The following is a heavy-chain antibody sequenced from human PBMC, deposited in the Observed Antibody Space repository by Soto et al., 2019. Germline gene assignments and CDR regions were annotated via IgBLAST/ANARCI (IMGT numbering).Heavy chain of an antibody. J-gene: IGHJ6*02. CDR2: ISFDGSTE. D-gene: IGHD3-10*01. V-gene: IGHV3-30-3*01. CDR1: GFTFISYA. Sequence: QVQLVESGGGVVQPGRSLRLSCAASGFTFISYAMHWVRQAPGKGLEWVAVISFDGSTEYYADSVKGRFTVSRDNSKNTVYLQMNSLRSEDTAGYYCARSRHGSGSYTHFYYGLDVCGQGTTVTVSS. CDR3: ARSRHGSGSYTHFYYGLDV.